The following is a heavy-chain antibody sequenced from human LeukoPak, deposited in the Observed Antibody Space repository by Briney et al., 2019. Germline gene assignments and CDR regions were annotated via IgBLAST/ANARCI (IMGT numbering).Heavy chain of an antibody. Sequence: GGSLRLSCAASGFTFSSYSMNWVRQAPGMGLEWVSSISSSSSYIYYADSVKGRFTISRDNAKNSLYLQMNSLRAEDTAVYYCARDRISYYYGMDVWGQGTTVSVSS. D-gene: IGHD3-3*02. CDR1: GFTFSSYS. CDR2: ISSSSSYI. V-gene: IGHV3-21*01. J-gene: IGHJ6*02. CDR3: ARDRISYYYGMDV.